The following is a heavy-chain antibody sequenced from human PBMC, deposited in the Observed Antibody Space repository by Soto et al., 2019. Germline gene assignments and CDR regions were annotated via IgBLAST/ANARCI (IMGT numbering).Heavy chain of an antibody. D-gene: IGHD6-13*01. CDR1: GYTFINYG. J-gene: IGHJ4*02. CDR3: ARDAIAATGESFDY. V-gene: IGHV1-18*01. Sequence: ASVKVSCKASGYTFINYGISWVRQAPGQGLEWMGWISAYNGNTNYAQKLQGRVTMTTDTSTSTAYMELRSLTSDDTAVYYCARDAIAATGESFDYWGQGTLVTVSS. CDR2: ISAYNGNT.